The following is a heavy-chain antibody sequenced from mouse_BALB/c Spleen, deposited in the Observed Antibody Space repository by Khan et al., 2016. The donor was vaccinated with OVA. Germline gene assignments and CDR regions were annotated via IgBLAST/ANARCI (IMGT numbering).Heavy chain of an antibody. CDR3: AISLVDYYAMDY. CDR1: GFTFSSFA. D-gene: IGHD2-2*01. CDR2: ISTGGHYT. J-gene: IGHJ4*01. V-gene: IGHV5-9-3*01. Sequence: EVELVESGGGVVKPGGSLKLSCSASGFTFSSFAMSWVRQTQEERLAWVATISTGGHYTFYPDSVKGRFNISIDNSMNTLYLQMSSLRSDDTAMYYCAISLVDYYAMDYWGQGTSVTVSS.